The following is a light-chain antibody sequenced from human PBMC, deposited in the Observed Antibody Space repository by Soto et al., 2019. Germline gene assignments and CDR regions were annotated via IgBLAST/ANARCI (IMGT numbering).Light chain of an antibody. CDR3: QQYYDWPIT. V-gene: IGKV3-15*01. Sequence: EIVLTQSPATLSVSPGERATLSYRASQSISSLLAWYQQKPGQAPRLLIYSASTRATGIPARFSGSGSGADFTLTISSLQSEDFAVYYCQQYYDWPITFGQGTRLDIK. CDR2: SAS. J-gene: IGKJ5*01. CDR1: QSISSL.